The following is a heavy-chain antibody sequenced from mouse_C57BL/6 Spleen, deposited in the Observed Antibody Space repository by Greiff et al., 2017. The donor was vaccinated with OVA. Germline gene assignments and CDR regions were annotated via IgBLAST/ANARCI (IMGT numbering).Heavy chain of an antibody. CDR1: GYTFTSYW. D-gene: IGHD1-1*01. J-gene: IGHJ2*01. CDR2: IHPNSGST. Sequence: QVQMQQPGAELVKPGASVKLSCKASGYTFTSYWMHWVKQRPGPGLEWIGMIHPNSGSTNYNEKFKSKATLTVDKSSSTAYMQLSSLTSEDSAVYYCARKGDGSSPLDYWGQGTTLTVSS. V-gene: IGHV1-64*01. CDR3: ARKGDGSSPLDY.